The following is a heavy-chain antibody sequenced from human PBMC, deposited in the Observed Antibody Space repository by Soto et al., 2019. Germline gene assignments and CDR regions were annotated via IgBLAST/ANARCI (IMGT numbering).Heavy chain of an antibody. J-gene: IGHJ6*02. D-gene: IGHD2-21*02. CDR3: ARYLCGYCGVDFYPLDV. CDR1: GASISRYY. V-gene: IGHV4-59*01. CDR2: LYNTGST. Sequence: PSETLSLTCTFSGASISRYYWSWIRQSPGKGQEWIGYLYNTGSTIYNPSLKSRVTISIDTSKNQFSLKMNSVTAADTALYYCARYLCGYCGVDFYPLDVWGQGTTVTVSS.